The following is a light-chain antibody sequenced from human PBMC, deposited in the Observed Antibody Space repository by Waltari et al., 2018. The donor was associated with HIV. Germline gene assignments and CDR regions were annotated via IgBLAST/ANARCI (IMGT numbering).Light chain of an antibody. J-gene: IGLJ2*01. V-gene: IGLV10-54*04. Sequence: QAGLTQPPSVSKGLRQTATLTCTGDSNNVGNQGAIWLQQHPGHPPKLLFYKNNNRPSGISERFSASKSGNTASLTITGLQPEDEADYFCSAWDRSLSAVIFGGGTTLIVL. CDR2: KNN. CDR1: SNNVGNQG. CDR3: SAWDRSLSAVI.